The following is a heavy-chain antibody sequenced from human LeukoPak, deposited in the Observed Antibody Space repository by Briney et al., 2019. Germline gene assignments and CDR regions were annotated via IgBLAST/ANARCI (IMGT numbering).Heavy chain of an antibody. CDR2: ISYDGSNK. D-gene: IGHD6-6*01. V-gene: IGHV3-30-3*01. Sequence: GGSLRLSCAASGFTFSNYVMSWVRQAPGKGLEWVAVISYDGSNKYYADSVKGRFTISRDNSKNTLYLQMNSLRAEDTAVYYCARDHSSSSGPGYYYYGMDVWGQGTTVTVSS. CDR3: ARDHSSSSGPGYYYYGMDV. J-gene: IGHJ6*02. CDR1: GFTFSNYV.